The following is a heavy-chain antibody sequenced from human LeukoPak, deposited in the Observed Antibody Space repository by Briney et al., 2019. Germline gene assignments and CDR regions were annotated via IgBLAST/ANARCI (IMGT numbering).Heavy chain of an antibody. CDR3: ARDRTYYYGSGSFNWFDP. Sequence: ASVKVSCKASGYTFTSYGISWVRQAPGQGLEWMGWINAYNGNTNYAQKLQGRVTMTTDTSTSTAYMELRSLRSDDTAVYYCARDRTYYYGSGSFNWFDPWGQGTLVTVSS. V-gene: IGHV1-18*01. CDR2: INAYNGNT. J-gene: IGHJ5*02. D-gene: IGHD3-10*01. CDR1: GYTFTSYG.